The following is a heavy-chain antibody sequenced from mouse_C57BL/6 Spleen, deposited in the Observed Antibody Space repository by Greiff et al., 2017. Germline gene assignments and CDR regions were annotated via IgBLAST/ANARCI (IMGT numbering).Heavy chain of an antibody. CDR1: GYTFTDYN. J-gene: IGHJ3*01. CDR3: ARRWGYSNYGWFAY. CDR2: INPNNGGT. V-gene: IGHV1-18*01. D-gene: IGHD2-5*01. Sequence: EVQLQESGPELVKPGASVKIPCKASGYTFTDYNMDWVKQSHGKSLEWIGDINPNNGGTIYNQKFKGKATLTVDKSSSTAYLELRSLTSEDTAVDYGARRWGYSNYGWFAYWGQGTLVTVSA.